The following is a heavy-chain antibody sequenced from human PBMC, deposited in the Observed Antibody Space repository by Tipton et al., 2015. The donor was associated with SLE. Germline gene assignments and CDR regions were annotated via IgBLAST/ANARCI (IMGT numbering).Heavy chain of an antibody. J-gene: IGHJ2*01. Sequence: TLSLTCTVSGGSISSYYWSWIRQPPGKGLEWIGYIYYSGGTNYNPSLKSRVTISVDTSKNQFSLKLSSVTAADTAVYYCARFTDIVGVTGWYFDLWGRGTLVTVSS. CDR2: IYYSGGT. D-gene: IGHD1-26*01. CDR3: ARFTDIVGVTGWYFDL. V-gene: IGHV4-59*12. CDR1: GGSISSYY.